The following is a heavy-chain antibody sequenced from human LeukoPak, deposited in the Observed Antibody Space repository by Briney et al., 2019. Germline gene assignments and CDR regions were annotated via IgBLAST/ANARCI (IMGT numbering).Heavy chain of an antibody. CDR1: DYTFTSYG. Sequence: GASVKVSCKGSDYTFTSYGISWVRQAPGQGLEWMGRIIPILGIANYAQKFQGRVTITADKSTSTAYMELSSLRSEDTAVYYCASREVSGDGYNPEPWGQGTLVTVSS. V-gene: IGHV1-69*04. CDR3: ASREVSGDGYNPEP. D-gene: IGHD5-24*01. J-gene: IGHJ5*02. CDR2: IIPILGIA.